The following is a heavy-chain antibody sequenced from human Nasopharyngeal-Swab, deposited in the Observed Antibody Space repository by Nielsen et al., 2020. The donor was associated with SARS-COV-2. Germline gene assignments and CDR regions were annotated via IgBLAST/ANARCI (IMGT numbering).Heavy chain of an antibody. Sequence: SETLSLTCAVSGYSISSGYYWGWIRQPPGKGLEWIGSIYHSGSTYYNPSLKGRVTISVDTSKNQFSLKLSSVTAADTAVYYCARLGRSMIVVVIRPGYFDLWGRGTLVTVSS. V-gene: IGHV4-38-2*01. CDR3: ARLGRSMIVVVIRPGYFDL. CDR1: GYSISSGYY. D-gene: IGHD3-22*01. J-gene: IGHJ2*01. CDR2: IYHSGST.